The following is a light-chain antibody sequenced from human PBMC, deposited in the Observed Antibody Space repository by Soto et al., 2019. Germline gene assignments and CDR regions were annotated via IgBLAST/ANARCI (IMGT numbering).Light chain of an antibody. Sequence: QSVLTQPPSVSAARGQKVTISCSGSSSNIGNNFVSWNQQLPGTAPKLLIYDNNKRPSGIPDRFSGSKSGTSATLDITGLQTGDEADYYCGTWDTSLSVVVFGGGTQLSVL. CDR2: DNN. J-gene: IGLJ7*01. V-gene: IGLV1-51*01. CDR3: GTWDTSLSVVV. CDR1: SSNIGNNF.